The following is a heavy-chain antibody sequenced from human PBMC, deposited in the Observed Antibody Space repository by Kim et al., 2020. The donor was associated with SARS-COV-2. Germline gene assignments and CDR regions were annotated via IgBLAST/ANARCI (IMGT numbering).Heavy chain of an antibody. CDR2: ISAYNGNT. J-gene: IGHJ6*02. V-gene: IGHV1-18*01. Sequence: ASVKVSCKASGYTFTSYGISWVRQAPGQGLEWMGWISAYNGNTNYAQKLQGRVTMTTDTSTSTAYMELRSLRSDDTAVYYCARERGELRPYYYYYGMDVWGQGTTVTVSS. D-gene: IGHD1-26*01. CDR3: ARERGELRPYYYYYGMDV. CDR1: GYTFTSYG.